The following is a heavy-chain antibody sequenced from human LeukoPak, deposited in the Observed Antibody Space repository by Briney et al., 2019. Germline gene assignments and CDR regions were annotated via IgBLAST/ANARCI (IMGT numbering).Heavy chain of an antibody. J-gene: IGHJ4*02. CDR3: ARAPSAKNSSPYFFDY. CDR2: IYYSGST. V-gene: IGHV4-39*07. CDR1: GGSISSSSYY. D-gene: IGHD6-6*01. Sequence: SETLSLTCTVSGGSISSSSYYWGWIRQPPGKGLEWIGSIYYSGSTYYNPSLKSRVTISVDTSKNQFSLKLSSVTAADTAVYYCARAPSAKNSSPYFFDYWGQGTLVTVSS.